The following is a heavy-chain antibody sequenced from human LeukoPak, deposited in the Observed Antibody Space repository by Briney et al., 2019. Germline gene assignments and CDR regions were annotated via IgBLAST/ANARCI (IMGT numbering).Heavy chain of an antibody. CDR2: IYYSGST. J-gene: IGHJ2*01. Sequence: SETLSLSCTVSGGSISSSSYYWGGIRQPPGKGVEGIGTIYYSGSTYYNPSLRSRVTISLDTSKNQFSLNLSSVTAADTAVYYCARGRSNWVYWYFDLWGRGTLVIVSS. CDR3: ARGRSNWVYWYFDL. D-gene: IGHD7-27*01. V-gene: IGHV4-39*07. CDR1: GGSISSSSYY.